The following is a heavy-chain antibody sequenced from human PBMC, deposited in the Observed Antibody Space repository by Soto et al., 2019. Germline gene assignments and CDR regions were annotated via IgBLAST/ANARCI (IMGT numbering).Heavy chain of an antibody. CDR3: ARAGAATYGMDV. J-gene: IGHJ6*02. CDR2: IWFDGSKK. CDR1: GFTFRSHG. Sequence: QVQLVESGGGVVQPGRSLRLSCAASGFTFRSHGMHWVRQAPGKGLEWVAVIWFDGSKKYYADSVKGRFTISRDDSKNRLELQMNSLRAEDTAVYYCARAGAATYGMDVWGQGTTVTVSS. V-gene: IGHV3-33*01. D-gene: IGHD6-25*01.